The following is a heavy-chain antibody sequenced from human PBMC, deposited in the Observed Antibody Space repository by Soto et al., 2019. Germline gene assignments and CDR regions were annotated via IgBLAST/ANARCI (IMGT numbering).Heavy chain of an antibody. V-gene: IGHV3-64*01. Sequence: LRLSCAASGFTLSGYAMDWVRQAPGKGLEYVSGISSNGVGTYYANSVQGRFTISRDNSKNTVYLQMGSLRPEDMAVYYCARRARPDFYYMDVWGKGTKVTVYS. J-gene: IGHJ6*03. CDR3: ARRARPDFYYMDV. D-gene: IGHD6-6*01. CDR1: GFTLSGYA. CDR2: ISSNGVGT.